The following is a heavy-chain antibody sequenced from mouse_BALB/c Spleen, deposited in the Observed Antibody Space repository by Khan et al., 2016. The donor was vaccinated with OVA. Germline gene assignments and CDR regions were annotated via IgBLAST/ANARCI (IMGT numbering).Heavy chain of an antibody. CDR2: INNGGSYT. CDR1: GFAFSSYD. V-gene: IGHV5-9*02. Sequence: VQLVESGGGLVEPGGSLKLSCAASGFAFSSYDMSWVRQTPEKRLEWVATINNGGSYTYYPDSVKGRFTISRDNARNTLYLQMSSLTSEDTAVAYGERQWGFDAYVGMDYWGQGTLVTVSS. D-gene: IGHD2-3*01. J-gene: IGHJ4*01. CDR3: ERQWGFDAYVGMDY.